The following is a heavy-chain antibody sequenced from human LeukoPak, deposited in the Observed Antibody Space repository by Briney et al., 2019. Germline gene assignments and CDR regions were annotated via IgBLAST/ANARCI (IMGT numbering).Heavy chain of an antibody. CDR2: IYTSGST. D-gene: IGHD3-10*01. V-gene: IGHV4-61*02. J-gene: IGHJ4*02. CDR1: GGSISSGSYY. CDR3: AREKDYGSGSYPTYYFDY. Sequence: SQTLSLTCTVSGGSISSGSYYWSWIRQPAGKGLEWIGRIYTSGSTNYNPSLKSRVTISVDTSKNQFSLKLSSVTAADTAVYYCAREKDYGSGSYPTYYFDYWGQGTLVTVSS.